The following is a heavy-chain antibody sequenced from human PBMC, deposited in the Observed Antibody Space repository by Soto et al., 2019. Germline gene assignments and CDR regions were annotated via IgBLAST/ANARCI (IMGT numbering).Heavy chain of an antibody. CDR1: GFTFSNYG. Sequence: QGQLVESGGGVVQPGTSLRLSCAASGFTFSNYGMHWVRQAPGKGLDCVASISSDGSNKYYADSVKGRFTISRDNSKNTLNLEMNSLRVEDTAVYYCAKVVEQQLVRCGLDCWGQGTLVTVSS. D-gene: IGHD6-13*01. V-gene: IGHV3-30*18. J-gene: IGHJ4*02. CDR3: AKVVEQQLVRCGLDC. CDR2: ISSDGSNK.